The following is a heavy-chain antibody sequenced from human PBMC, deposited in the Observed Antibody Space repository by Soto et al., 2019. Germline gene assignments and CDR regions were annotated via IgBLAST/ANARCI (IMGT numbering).Heavy chain of an antibody. CDR1: GFTFSSYS. CDR3: ARESQRCSSGWPDAFDI. J-gene: IGHJ3*02. V-gene: IGHV3-21*01. CDR2: ISSSSSYI. D-gene: IGHD6-19*01. Sequence: EVQLVESGGGLVKPGGSLRLSCAASGFTFSSYSMNWVRQAPGKGLEWVSSISSSSSYIYYADSVKGRFTISRDNAKNSLYLQMNSLRAEDTAVYYCARESQRCSSGWPDAFDIWGQGTMVTVSS.